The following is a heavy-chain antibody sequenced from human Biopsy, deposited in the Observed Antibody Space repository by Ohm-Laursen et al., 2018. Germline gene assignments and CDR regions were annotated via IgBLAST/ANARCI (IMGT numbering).Heavy chain of an antibody. Sequence: SQTLSLTCAVNGESSSGYFWNWIRQLPGKGLEWIGEINQSGSTKYNPSLKSRVTISVDTSKNQFSLKVRSVTAADTAVYYCVRGVDYYDPYHYYALDVWGQGTTVTVSS. CDR2: INQSGST. J-gene: IGHJ6*02. CDR1: GESSSGYF. CDR3: VRGVDYYDPYHYYALDV. D-gene: IGHD3-22*01. V-gene: IGHV4-34*01.